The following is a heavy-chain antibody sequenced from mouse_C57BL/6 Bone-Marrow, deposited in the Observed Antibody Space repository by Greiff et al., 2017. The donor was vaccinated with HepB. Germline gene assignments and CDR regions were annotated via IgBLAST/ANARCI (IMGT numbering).Heavy chain of an antibody. V-gene: IGHV12-3*01. CDR2: ITHSGAT. CDR1: GFPITSGYY. Sequence: QVQLKESGPGLVKPSQSLFLTCSITGFPITSGYYWIWIRQSPGKPLEWMGYITHSGATFYNPSLQSPISITRETSKTQFFRQLNSVTTEDTAMYYCAGDRSLGYYGSSSGYFDVWGTGTTVTVSS. CDR3: AGDRSLGYYGSSSGYFDV. D-gene: IGHD1-1*01. J-gene: IGHJ1*03.